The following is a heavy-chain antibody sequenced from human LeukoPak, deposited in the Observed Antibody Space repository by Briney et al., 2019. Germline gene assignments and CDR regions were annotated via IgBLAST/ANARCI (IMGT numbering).Heavy chain of an antibody. CDR3: AKVTIPGEISAFPF. CDR1: GFTLYDYG. V-gene: IGHV3-23*01. Sequence: PGGSLRLSCAASGFTLYDYGMSWVRQAPGKGREWVSGIIGSGGSTYYADSMQGRFTIYRDKSKRTLYLQTTSLRPEDPAVYYCAKVTIPGEISAFPFWGQGTMVTVSS. D-gene: IGHD7-27*01. CDR2: IIGSGGST. J-gene: IGHJ3*01.